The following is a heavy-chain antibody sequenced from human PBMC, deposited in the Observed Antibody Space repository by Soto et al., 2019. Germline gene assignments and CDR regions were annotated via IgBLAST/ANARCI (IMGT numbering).Heavy chain of an antibody. CDR2: VIPKLGYA. Sequence: QVQLVQSGAEVKEPGSSVKVSCKASGGGNLRDYRTTWVRRAPGQGLEWMGGVIPKLGYANYAQNFQGRVRVTGKESTDSVYMELRSLRSDDPAVYSCARGGDGYNFGPVYWGQGTPVTVSS. CDR1: GGGNLRDYR. J-gene: IGHJ4*02. CDR3: ARGGDGYNFGPVY. D-gene: IGHD2-21*01. V-gene: IGHV1-69*01.